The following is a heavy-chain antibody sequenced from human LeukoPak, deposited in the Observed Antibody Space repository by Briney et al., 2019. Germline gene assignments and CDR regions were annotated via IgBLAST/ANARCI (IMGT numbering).Heavy chain of an antibody. CDR2: IKGKNDGETP. D-gene: IGHD3-10*01. CDR3: TTAPGTIVRGVLMDV. J-gene: IGHJ6*04. Sequence: PGGSLRLSCAASGVPFSHAWMRWGRQAPGKGGEGGGRIKGKNDGETPAFAPPVKGRFTLSRDDSKNTVFLQMTRLNTEDTGMYYCTTAPGTIVRGVLMDVWGTGTAVTVSS. V-gene: IGHV3-15*05. CDR1: GVPFSHAW.